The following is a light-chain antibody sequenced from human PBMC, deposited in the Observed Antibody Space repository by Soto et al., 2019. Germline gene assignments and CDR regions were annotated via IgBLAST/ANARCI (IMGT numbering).Light chain of an antibody. CDR1: QSVTSTY. CDR2: GAS. CDR3: QLYDNSLYT. J-gene: IGKJ2*01. Sequence: EIVLPQSPGTLSLSPGEGATFSCRASQSVTSTYLAWYQQKPGQAPRLLIYGASSRATGIPDRFSGSGSGTDFTLTISRLEPEDFAVYYCQLYDNSLYTFGQGTKLEIK. V-gene: IGKV3-20*01.